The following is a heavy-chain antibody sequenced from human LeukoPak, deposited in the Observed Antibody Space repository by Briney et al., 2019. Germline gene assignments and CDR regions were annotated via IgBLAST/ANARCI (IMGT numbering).Heavy chain of an antibody. D-gene: IGHD3-16*01. CDR2: FHNSGTS. CDR3: TRGAGWLIDY. J-gene: IGHJ4*02. CDR1: GFTFSSYA. V-gene: IGHV4-59*01. Sequence: PGGSLRLSCAASGFTFSSYAMNWVRQAPGKGLEWIGYFHNSGTSTYNPSLKSRVTISADTSKNQFSLKLNSLTTADTAVYYCTRGAGWLIDYWGQGILVTVSS.